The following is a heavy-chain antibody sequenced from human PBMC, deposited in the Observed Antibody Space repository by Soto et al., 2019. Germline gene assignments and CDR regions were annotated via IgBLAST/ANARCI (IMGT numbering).Heavy chain of an antibody. Sequence: VKVSCKASGGGFSSDASSWVRQDQGKGLEWMGGIIPIFGTANYAQKFQGRVTITADESTSTAYMELSSLRSEDTAVYYCARQTSPYGIVGSSGYNYWGQGTLVTVSS. D-gene: IGHD3-22*01. CDR1: GGGFSSDA. J-gene: IGHJ4*02. CDR3: ARQTSPYGIVGSSGYNY. V-gene: IGHV1-69*01. CDR2: IIPIFGTA.